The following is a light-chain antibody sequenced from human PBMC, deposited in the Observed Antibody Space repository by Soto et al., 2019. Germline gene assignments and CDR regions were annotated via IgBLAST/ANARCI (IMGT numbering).Light chain of an antibody. Sequence: QSVLTQPPSVSGAPGQRVTISCTGSSSNIGARFDVYWYQHIPGTAPKLLIYGNSNRPSGVPDRFSGSKSDTSASLAITGLQAEDEADYYCQSYDSSLSAPYVFGTGTKVTVL. CDR1: SSNIGARFD. J-gene: IGLJ1*01. CDR3: QSYDSSLSAPYV. V-gene: IGLV1-40*01. CDR2: GNS.